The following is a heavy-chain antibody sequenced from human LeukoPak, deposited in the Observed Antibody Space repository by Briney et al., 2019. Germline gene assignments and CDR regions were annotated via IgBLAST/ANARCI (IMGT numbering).Heavy chain of an antibody. CDR2: ISSGNSNI. D-gene: IGHD6-13*01. V-gene: IGHV3-48*01. Sequence: GGSLRLSCAASGFTFSSYTMNWVRQAPGKGLEWVSYISSGNSNIYYADSVKGRFTISRDNAKNSLYLQMNSLRAEDTAVYYCAREPTYSSSWHTTCDYWGQGTLVTVSS. CDR3: AREPTYSSSWHTTCDY. CDR1: GFTFSSYT. J-gene: IGHJ4*02.